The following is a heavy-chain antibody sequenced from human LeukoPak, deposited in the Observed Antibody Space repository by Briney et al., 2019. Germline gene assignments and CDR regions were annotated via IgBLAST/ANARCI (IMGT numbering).Heavy chain of an antibody. Sequence: ASVKVSCKASGYTSTSYGISWVRQAPGQGLEWMGWISAYNGNTNYAQKLQGRVTMTTDTSTSTAYMELKSLRSDDTAVYYCARDGRVVVPAAIPGRTRFDPWGQGTLVTVSS. D-gene: IGHD2-2*02. CDR2: ISAYNGNT. CDR3: ARDGRVVVPAAIPGRTRFDP. J-gene: IGHJ5*02. V-gene: IGHV1-18*01. CDR1: GYTSTSYG.